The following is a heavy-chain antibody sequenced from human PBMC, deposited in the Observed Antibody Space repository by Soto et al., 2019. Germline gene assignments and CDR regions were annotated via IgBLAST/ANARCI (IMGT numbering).Heavy chain of an antibody. CDR1: GGTVASSHW. CDR2: VYHTGDT. J-gene: IGHJ5*02. Sequence: LSLTCGVSGGTVASSHWWSWVRQSPGRGLEWIGNVYHTGDTNFNPSLQSRVTFSVDKSNNQFSLRLTSVTAADTAVYFCAREIVTAGGNNYFDPWGPGTLVTVSS. CDR3: AREIVTAGGNNYFDP. V-gene: IGHV4-4*01. D-gene: IGHD2-21*02.